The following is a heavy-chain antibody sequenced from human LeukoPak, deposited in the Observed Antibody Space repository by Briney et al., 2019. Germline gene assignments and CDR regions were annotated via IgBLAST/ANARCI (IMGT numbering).Heavy chain of an antibody. Sequence: GGSLRLSCAASGFTFSSFAMSWVRQAPGKGLEWVSIISDTSNTYYAGSVRGRFTIFRDNPKSTVYLQMNNLGAEDTAVYYCTKGVSNKWRGGDSWGQGTLVIVSS. V-gene: IGHV3-23*01. CDR2: ISDTSNT. CDR1: GFTFSSFA. J-gene: IGHJ4*02. D-gene: IGHD4-11*01. CDR3: TKGVSNKWRGGDS.